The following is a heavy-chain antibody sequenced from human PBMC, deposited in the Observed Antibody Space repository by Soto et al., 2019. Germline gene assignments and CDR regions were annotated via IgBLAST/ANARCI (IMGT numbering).Heavy chain of an antibody. CDR2: IRSDGTTI. J-gene: IGHJ4*02. CDR1: GFTFSDNP. Sequence: GGSLRLSCAASGFTFSDNPMNWVRLAPGKGLEWVSHIRSDGTTIYYADYVKGRFTISRDNAKNSLYLHMNSLRDEDTAIYYCVRDHDFAFDTWGQGTLVTVSS. V-gene: IGHV3-48*02. D-gene: IGHD2-21*02. CDR3: VRDHDFAFDT.